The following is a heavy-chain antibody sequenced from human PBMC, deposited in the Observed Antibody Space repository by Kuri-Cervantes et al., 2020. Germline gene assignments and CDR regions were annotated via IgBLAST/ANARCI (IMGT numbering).Heavy chain of an antibody. CDR2: IFHDGSA. V-gene: IGHV4/OR15-8*01. D-gene: IGHD2-2*01. CDR3: ARVQDAVMPSGLDY. CDR1: GGSVTSNNW. J-gene: IGHJ4*02. Sequence: SETLSLTCAVSGGSVTSNNWWNWGRQPPGKGLEWIGEIFHDGSANYNTSLKSRVIMSLDKSKNQLSLRLTSLTAADTAVYYCARVQDAVMPSGLDYWGQGILVTVSS.